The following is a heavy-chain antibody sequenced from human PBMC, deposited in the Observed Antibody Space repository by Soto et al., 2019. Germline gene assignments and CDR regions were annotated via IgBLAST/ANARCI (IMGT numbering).Heavy chain of an antibody. V-gene: IGHV1-69*06. D-gene: IGHD2-15*01. CDR2: IIPIFGTA. J-gene: IGHJ6*02. CDR1: GGTFSSYA. Sequence: SVKVSCKASGGTFSSYAISWVRQAPGQGLEWMGGIIPIFGTANYAQKFQGRVTITADKSTSTAYMELSSLRSEDTAVYYCARETRYIVVVVAATPDYRGMDVWGQGTTVTVSS. CDR3: ARETRYIVVVVAATPDYRGMDV.